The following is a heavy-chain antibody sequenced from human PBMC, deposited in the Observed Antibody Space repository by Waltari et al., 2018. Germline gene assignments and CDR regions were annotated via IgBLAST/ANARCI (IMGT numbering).Heavy chain of an antibody. CDR2: IYGSSGST. J-gene: IGHJ2*01. D-gene: IGHD2-15*01. CDR3: ARRKGGSGVWYFDL. CDR1: GGSFSSYW. V-gene: IGHV4-39*07. Sequence: QVQLQESGPGLVKPSETLSLTCAVSGGSFSSYWLGWLRQPPGKGLEWIGSIYGSSGSTEYNPSLKSRATISRDTSKNQFSLKLSSVTAADTAVYYCARRKGGSGVWYFDLWGPGTPITISS.